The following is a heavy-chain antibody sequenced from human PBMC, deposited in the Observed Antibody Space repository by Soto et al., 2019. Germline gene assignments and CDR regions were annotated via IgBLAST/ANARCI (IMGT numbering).Heavy chain of an antibody. V-gene: IGHV3-48*02. D-gene: IGHD3-16*01. J-gene: IGHJ4*02. CDR1: GFTFSSYS. CDR2: ISSSSSTI. Sequence: GGSLRLSCAASGFTFSSYSMNWVRQAPGKGLEWVSYISSSSSTIYYADSVKGRFTISRDNAKNSLYLQMNSLRDEDTAVYYCARDSRLRLGELLTSQADYWGQGTLVTVSS. CDR3: ARDSRLRLGELLTSQADY.